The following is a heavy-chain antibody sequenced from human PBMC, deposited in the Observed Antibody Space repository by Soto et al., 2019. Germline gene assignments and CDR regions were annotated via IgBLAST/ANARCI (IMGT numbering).Heavy chain of an antibody. CDR2: IYYSGST. Sequence: QLQLQESGPGLVKPSETLSLTCTVSGGSISSSSYYWGWIRQPPGKGLEWIGSIYYSGSTYYNPSLEXRCHIPLYTSTXXXSXQLSSVTAADTAVYYCASRYAMLTGYPSGDCDGMDVWDQGTTVTVSS. D-gene: IGHD3-9*01. CDR3: ASRYAMLTGYPSGDCDGMDV. V-gene: IGHV4-39*01. J-gene: IGHJ6*02. CDR1: GGSISSSSYY.